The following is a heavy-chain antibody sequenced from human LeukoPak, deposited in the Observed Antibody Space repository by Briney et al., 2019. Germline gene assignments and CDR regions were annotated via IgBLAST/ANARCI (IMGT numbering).Heavy chain of an antibody. D-gene: IGHD3-22*01. J-gene: IGHJ4*02. V-gene: IGHV3-23*01. Sequence: GGSLRLSCAASGFPFSSYAMSWVRQAPGKGLEWVSAISGSGGTTYFADSVKGRFTISRDNSKNTLYLQMNTLRAEDKAVYYCAKGVYYYDSSAYYYTYYFEYWGQGTLVTVSS. CDR1: GFPFSSYA. CDR2: ISGSGGTT. CDR3: AKGVYYYDSSAYYYTYYFEY.